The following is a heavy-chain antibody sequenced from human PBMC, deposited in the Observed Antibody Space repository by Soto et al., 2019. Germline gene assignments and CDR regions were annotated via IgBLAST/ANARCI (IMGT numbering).Heavy chain of an antibody. J-gene: IGHJ6*02. CDR3: ATSRGFYADVEV. Sequence: QVQLVQSGAEVKKPGSSVRVSCKASGGSFRSYAISWVRQAPGQGLEWMGAIMAVFGTPTYAQRFQGRVTISADESTTTAYLDLSSLRSTETAVYYCATSRGFYADVEVWGQGTTVTVSS. V-gene: IGHV1-69*01. D-gene: IGHD3-16*01. CDR2: IMAVFGTP. CDR1: GGSFRSYA.